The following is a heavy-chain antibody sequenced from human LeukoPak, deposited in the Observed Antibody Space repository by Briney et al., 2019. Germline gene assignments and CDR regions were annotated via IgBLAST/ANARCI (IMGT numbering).Heavy chain of an antibody. Sequence: SETLSLTCGVSGGSISNGNWWSWVRQPPGKGLEWIGEIHRSGSTNCNPSLKSRVTISVDKSKNQFSLMLTSVTAADTAVYYCARNGYYSADYWGQGTLVTVSS. CDR1: GGSISNGNW. J-gene: IGHJ4*02. CDR3: ARNGYYSADY. V-gene: IGHV4-4*02. CDR2: IHRSGST. D-gene: IGHD4-17*01.